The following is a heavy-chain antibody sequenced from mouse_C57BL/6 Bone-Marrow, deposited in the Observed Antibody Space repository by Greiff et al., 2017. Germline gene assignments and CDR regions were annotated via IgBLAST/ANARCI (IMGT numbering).Heavy chain of an antibody. CDR1: GFNIKDYY. J-gene: IGHJ1*03. CDR3: TTGYSSYPDWYFDV. V-gene: IGHV14-1*01. Sequence: VQLQQSGAELVRPGASVKLSCTASGFNIKDYYMPWVQQRPEQGLEWIGRIDPEDGDTEYAPKFQGKATMTADTSSNTAYLQLSSLTSEDTAVYYDTTGYSSYPDWYFDVGGTGTAVTVSA. CDR2: IDPEDGDT. D-gene: IGHD1-1*01.